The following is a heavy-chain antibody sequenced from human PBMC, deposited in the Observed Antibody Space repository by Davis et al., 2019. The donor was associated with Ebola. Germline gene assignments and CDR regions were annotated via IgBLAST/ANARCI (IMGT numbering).Heavy chain of an antibody. J-gene: IGHJ4*02. Sequence: SVKVSCKASGGTFSSYAISWVRQAPGQGLEWMGGIIPIFGTANYAQKFQGRVTITADESTSTAYMELSSLRSEDTAVYYCARDSLPNCGGDCPPTDWGQGTLVTVSS. CDR3: ARDSLPNCGGDCPPTD. CDR1: GGTFSSYA. V-gene: IGHV1-69*13. CDR2: IIPIFGTA. D-gene: IGHD2-21*02.